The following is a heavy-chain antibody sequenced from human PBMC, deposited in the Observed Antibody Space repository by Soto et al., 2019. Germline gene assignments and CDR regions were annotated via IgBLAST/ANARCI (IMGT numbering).Heavy chain of an antibody. V-gene: IGHV1-8*01. Sequence: ASVKVSCKASGYTFTSYDINWVRQATGQGLEWMGWMNPNSGNSGYAQNFQGRVTMTRSTSMSTAYMELSSLRSEDTAVYYCEVSLRAGTFDIWGQGTMVAVSS. CDR1: GYTFTSYD. CDR2: MNPNSGNS. D-gene: IGHD4-17*01. J-gene: IGHJ3*02. CDR3: EVSLRAGTFDI.